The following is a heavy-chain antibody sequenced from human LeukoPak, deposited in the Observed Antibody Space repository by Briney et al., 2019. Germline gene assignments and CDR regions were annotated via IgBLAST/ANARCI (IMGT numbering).Heavy chain of an antibody. D-gene: IGHD6-13*01. CDR3: ARIGQQLAHWYFDL. Sequence: SETLSLTCAVYGGSFSGYYWSWIRQPPGKGLEWIGEINHSGSTNYNPSLKSRVTISVDTSKNQFSLKLSSVTAAGTAVYYCARIGQQLAHWYFDLWGRGTLVTVSS. J-gene: IGHJ2*01. CDR1: GGSFSGYY. V-gene: IGHV4-34*01. CDR2: INHSGST.